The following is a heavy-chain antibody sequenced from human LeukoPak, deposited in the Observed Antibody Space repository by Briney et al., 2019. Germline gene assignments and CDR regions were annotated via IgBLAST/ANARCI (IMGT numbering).Heavy chain of an antibody. CDR1: GGNFNTYA. Sequence: ASVKVSCKPSGGNFNTYAISWVRQAPGLGLEWMGRIIPILDLTNYAQKFQGRVTITADKSTSTAYMELSSVRSEDTAVYYCTISLEYSYDXXXYXXTRGFDIWGQGTMVA. CDR3: TISLEYSYDXXXYXXTRGFDI. J-gene: IGHJ3*02. D-gene: IGHD3-22*01. V-gene: IGHV1-69*04. CDR2: IIPILDLT.